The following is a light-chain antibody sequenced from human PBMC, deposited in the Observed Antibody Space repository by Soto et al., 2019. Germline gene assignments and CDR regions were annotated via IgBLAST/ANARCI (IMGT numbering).Light chain of an antibody. J-gene: IGKJ1*01. Sequence: EIVMTHSPATLSVSPGERATLSFSASQSVSSNLAWYQQKPGQAPRLLIYGASTRATGIPARFSGSGSGTEFTLTISSLQSEDFAVYYCQQYNNWPGTFGQGTKVDIK. V-gene: IGKV3-15*01. CDR3: QQYNNWPGT. CDR1: QSVSSN. CDR2: GAS.